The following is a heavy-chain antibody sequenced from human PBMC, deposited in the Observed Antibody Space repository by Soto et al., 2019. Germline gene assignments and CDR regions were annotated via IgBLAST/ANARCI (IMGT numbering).Heavy chain of an antibody. J-gene: IGHJ6*02. CDR3: ARDSRGYGDYKPPAPPRYRYYYGMDV. V-gene: IGHV3-30-3*01. CDR2: ISYDGSNK. CDR1: GFTFSSYA. D-gene: IGHD4-17*01. Sequence: GGSLRLSCAASGFTFSSYAMHWVRQAPGKGLEWVAVISYDGSNKYYADSVKGRFTISRDNSKNTLYLQMNSLRAEDTAVYYCARDSRGYGDYKPPAPPRYRYYYGMDVWGQGTTVTVSS.